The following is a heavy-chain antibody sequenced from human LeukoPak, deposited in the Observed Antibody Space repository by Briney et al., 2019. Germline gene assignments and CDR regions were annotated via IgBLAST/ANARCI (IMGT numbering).Heavy chain of an antibody. CDR1: GFTFSSYA. CDR2: ISYDGSNK. CDR3: AVHPHGQQLALGYFDY. D-gene: IGHD6-13*01. J-gene: IGHJ4*02. V-gene: IGHV3-30-3*01. Sequence: TGGSLRLSCAASGFTFSSYAMHWVRQAPGKGLEWVAVISYDGSNKYYADSVKGRFTISRDNSKNTLYLQMNSLRAEDTAVYYCAVHPHGQQLALGYFDYWGQGTLVTVSS.